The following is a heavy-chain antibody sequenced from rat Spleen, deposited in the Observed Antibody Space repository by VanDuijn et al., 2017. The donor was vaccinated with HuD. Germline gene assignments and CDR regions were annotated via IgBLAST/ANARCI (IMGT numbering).Heavy chain of an antibody. V-gene: IGHV5-25*01. J-gene: IGHJ2*01. CDR1: GFTFSSYY. Sequence: EVQLVESGGGLVQPGRSMKLSCAASGFTFSSYYMAWVRQAPKKGLEWVATINTGGGNTSYRDSVKGRFTISRDNAKSILYLQMDSLRSEDTATYYCAREFDYFDYWGQGVMVTVSS. CDR2: INTGGGNT. CDR3: AREFDYFDY.